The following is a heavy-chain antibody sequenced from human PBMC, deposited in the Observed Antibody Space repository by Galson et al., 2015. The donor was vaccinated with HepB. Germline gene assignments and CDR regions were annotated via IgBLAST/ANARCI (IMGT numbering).Heavy chain of an antibody. Sequence: CAASGFTFSNYNMHWVRQAPGKGLEWVAIISYDGSNKNYADSVKGRFTISRDNSKNTLYLQMNSLRAEDTAVYYCARGAYYGPTPYFDYWGQGTLVTVSS. D-gene: IGHD3-3*01. CDR3: ARGAYYGPTPYFDY. CDR1: GFTFSNYN. J-gene: IGHJ4*02. V-gene: IGHV3-30-3*01. CDR2: ISYDGSNK.